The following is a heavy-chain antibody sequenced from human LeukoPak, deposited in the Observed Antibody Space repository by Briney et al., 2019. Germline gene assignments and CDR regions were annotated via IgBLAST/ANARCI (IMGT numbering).Heavy chain of an antibody. CDR1: GFTFSNYE. CDR3: ARDRSGYANDAFDF. CDR2: ISDMGSYI. Sequence: PGGSLRLSCAASGFTFSNYEMNWVRQAPGKGLEWVSYISDMGSYIEYADSVRGRFTISRDNAKNSLYLQTNSLRAEDTAVYHCARDRSGYANDAFDFWGQGTMVTVSS. J-gene: IGHJ3*01. V-gene: IGHV3-48*03. D-gene: IGHD3-3*01.